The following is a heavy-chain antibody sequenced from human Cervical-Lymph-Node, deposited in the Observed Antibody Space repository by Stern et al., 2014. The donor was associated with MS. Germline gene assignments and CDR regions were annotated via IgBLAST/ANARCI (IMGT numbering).Heavy chain of an antibody. Sequence: QVQLQESGPGLVKPSQTLSLTCTVSGGSISSAGYYWSWIRQHPGKGPEWIGFIYYSGSTYCNPSLKSRVTISVDTSKNQFSLKLSSVTAADTAVYYCARQETDWFDPWGQGTLVTVSS. CDR1: GGSISSAGYY. V-gene: IGHV4-31*03. CDR3: ARQETDWFDP. J-gene: IGHJ5*02. CDR2: IYYSGST.